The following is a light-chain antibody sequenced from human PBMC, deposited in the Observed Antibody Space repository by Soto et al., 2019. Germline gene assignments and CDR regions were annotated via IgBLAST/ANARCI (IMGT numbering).Light chain of an antibody. CDR2: DVS. J-gene: IGLJ1*01. CDR1: SSDVGGYNY. CDR3: SSYTTSNTRQIV. V-gene: IGLV2-14*03. Sequence: QSALTQPASVSGSPGQSINISCTGTSSDVGGYNYVSWYQHHPGKAPKLIIYDVSNRPSGVSNPFSGSKSGNTDSLTISGLQPEDDADYYCSSYTTSNTRQIVFGTGTKLTLL.